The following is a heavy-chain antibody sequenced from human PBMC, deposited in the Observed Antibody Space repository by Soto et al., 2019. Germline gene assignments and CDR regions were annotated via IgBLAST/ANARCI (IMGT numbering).Heavy chain of an antibody. CDR2: IIPIFNSA. D-gene: IGHD5-12*01. CDR1: GGTSNNYA. CDR3: AREVTVASYSFDF. Sequence: QVQLVQSGAEVKRPGSSVKVSCKASGGTSNNYALSWVRQAPGQGLEWMGGIIPIFNSANYAQKFQGRVTITADDSTSTAYMELRSLRPDDTAVYYCAREVTVASYSFDFWGQGTLVTVSS. V-gene: IGHV1-69*01. J-gene: IGHJ4*02.